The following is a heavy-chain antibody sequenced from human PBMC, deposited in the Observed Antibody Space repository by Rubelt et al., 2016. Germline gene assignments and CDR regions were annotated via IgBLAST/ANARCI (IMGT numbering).Heavy chain of an antibody. CDR1: GESFSSYY. CDR3: ARASRGGRGMDV. D-gene: IGHD3-16*01. Sequence: QVQLQQWGAGLLKPSETLSLTCAVYGESFSSYYWSWIRQPPGTGLEWIGEINHSGSSVYNPSLKSRVTISVDMSKNDISLKLSSVTAADTAIYYCARASRGGRGMDVWGQGTTVTVSS. V-gene: IGHV4-34*01. J-gene: IGHJ6*02. CDR2: INHSGSS.